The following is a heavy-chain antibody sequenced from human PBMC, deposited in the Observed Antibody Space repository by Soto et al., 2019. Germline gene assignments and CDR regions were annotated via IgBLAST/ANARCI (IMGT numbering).Heavy chain of an antibody. CDR1: GFTFSSYA. V-gene: IGHV3-23*01. Sequence: GGSLRLSSAASGFTFSSYAMRWVRQAPGKGLXWVSXXXAXGXGXYXXXXVKGRFIISRDNSKNTLHLQMNSLRAQDTAVYYCALRKTGSYFDYWGQGTLVTVSS. CDR2: XXAXGXGX. CDR3: ALRKTGSYFDY. D-gene: IGHD1-26*01. J-gene: IGHJ4*02.